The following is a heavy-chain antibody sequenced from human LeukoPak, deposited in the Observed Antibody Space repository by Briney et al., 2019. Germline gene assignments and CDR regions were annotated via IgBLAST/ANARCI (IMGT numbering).Heavy chain of an antibody. Sequence: SETLSLTCTVSGGSISSGGYYWSWIRQHPGKGLEWIGYIYYSGSTYYNPSLKSRVTISVDTSKNQFSLKLSSVTAADTAVYYCARDFRSIAAAGLYYYYYGMDVWGQGTTVTVSS. CDR2: IYYSGST. D-gene: IGHD6-13*01. J-gene: IGHJ6*02. CDR3: ARDFRSIAAAGLYYYYYGMDV. CDR1: GGSISSGGYY. V-gene: IGHV4-31*03.